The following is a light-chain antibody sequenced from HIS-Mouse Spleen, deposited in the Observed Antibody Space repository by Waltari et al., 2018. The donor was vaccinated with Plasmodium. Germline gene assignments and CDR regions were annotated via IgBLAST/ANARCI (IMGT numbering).Light chain of an antibody. J-gene: IGLJ3*02. CDR3: CSYAGSSTNWV. V-gene: IGLV2-23*01. CDR2: EGS. CDR1: SSAVGSYNL. Sequence: QSALTQPASVSGSPGQSITIPCTGTSSAVGSYNLVSWYQQHPGKAPKLMIYEGSKRPSGVSNRFSGSKSGNTASLTISGLQAEDEADYYCCSYAGSSTNWVFGGGTKLTVL.